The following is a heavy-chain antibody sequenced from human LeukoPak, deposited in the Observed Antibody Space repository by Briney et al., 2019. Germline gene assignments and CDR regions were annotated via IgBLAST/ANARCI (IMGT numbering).Heavy chain of an antibody. J-gene: IGHJ4*02. V-gene: IGHV1-2*02. Sequence: ASVNVSCKASGYTFTGYYMHWVRQAPGQGLEWMGWINPNSGGTNYAQKFQGRVTMTRDTSISTAYMELSRLRSDDTAVYYCAREDSSGWYGLVYWGQGTLVTVSS. CDR3: AREDSSGWYGLVY. D-gene: IGHD6-19*01. CDR2: INPNSGGT. CDR1: GYTFTGYY.